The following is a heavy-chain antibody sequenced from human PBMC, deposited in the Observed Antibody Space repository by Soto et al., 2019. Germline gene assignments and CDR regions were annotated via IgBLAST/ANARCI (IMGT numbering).Heavy chain of an antibody. D-gene: IGHD6-19*01. J-gene: IGHJ4*02. V-gene: IGHV1-69*12. Sequence: QVQLVQSGAEVKKPGSSVKVSCKASGGTFSSYAISWLRQAPGQGLEWMGGIIPIFGTANYAQKFQGRVTIPADESTSTAYMELRSLRYEDTAVYYCAGPLGGSGWYYFDYWGQGTLVTVSS. CDR1: GGTFSSYA. CDR3: AGPLGGSGWYYFDY. CDR2: IIPIFGTA.